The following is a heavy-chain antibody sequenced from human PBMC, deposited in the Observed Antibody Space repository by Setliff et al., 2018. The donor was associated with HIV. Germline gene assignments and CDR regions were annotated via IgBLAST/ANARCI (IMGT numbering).Heavy chain of an antibody. Sequence: ASVKVSCKASGYTFTSYYMHWVRPAPGQGLEWMGIINPSGGSTSYAQKFQGRVTMTRDTSTSTVYMELSSLRSEDTAVYYCARVLGRDGYNWDAFDIWGQGTMVTVSS. J-gene: IGHJ3*02. V-gene: IGHV1-46*01. CDR3: ARVLGRDGYNWDAFDI. D-gene: IGHD5-12*01. CDR1: GYTFTSYY. CDR2: INPSGGST.